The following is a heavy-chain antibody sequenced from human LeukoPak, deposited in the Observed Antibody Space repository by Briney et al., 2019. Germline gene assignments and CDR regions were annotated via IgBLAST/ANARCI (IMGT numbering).Heavy chain of an antibody. CDR1: GGSISSGGYS. D-gene: IGHD2-15*01. CDR3: VGYCSGGSCYSGAFDI. J-gene: IGHJ3*02. Sequence: SETLSLTCAVSGGSISSGGYSWSWIRQPPGKGLAWIGYIYHSGSTYYNPSLKSRVTISVDRTKNQFSLKLSSVTAADTAVYYCVGYCSGGSCYSGAFDIWGQGTMVTVSS. CDR2: IYHSGST. V-gene: IGHV4-30-2*01.